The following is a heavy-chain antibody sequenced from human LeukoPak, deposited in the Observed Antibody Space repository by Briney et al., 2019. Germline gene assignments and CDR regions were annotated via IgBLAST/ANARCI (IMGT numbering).Heavy chain of an antibody. D-gene: IGHD6-19*01. J-gene: IGHJ5*02. CDR2: IYYSGSP. V-gene: IGHV4-59*08. CDR1: GGSTSSYY. Sequence: SETLSLTCTVSGGSTSSYYWSWIRQPPGKGLEWIGYIYYSGSPNYNPSLKSRVTISVDTSKNQFSLKLSSVTAADTAVYYCARTSIRIAVAGTRRGNWFDPWGQGTLVTVSS. CDR3: ARTSIRIAVAGTRRGNWFDP.